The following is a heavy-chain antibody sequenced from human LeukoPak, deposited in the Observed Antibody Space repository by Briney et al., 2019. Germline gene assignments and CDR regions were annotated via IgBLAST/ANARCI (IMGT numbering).Heavy chain of an antibody. V-gene: IGHV1-8*01. CDR2: MNPNSGNT. Sequence: ASVKVSCKASGYTFTTYDINWVRQATGQGLEWMGWMNPNSGNTGYAQKFQGRVTMTRNTSISTAYMELSSLRSEDTAVYFCARDFAEVGMDVRGQGTTVTVSS. CDR3: ARDFAEVGMDV. CDR1: GYTFTTYD. J-gene: IGHJ6*02.